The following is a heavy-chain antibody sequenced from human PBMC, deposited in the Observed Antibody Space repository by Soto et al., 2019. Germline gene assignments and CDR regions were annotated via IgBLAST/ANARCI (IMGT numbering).Heavy chain of an antibody. CDR2: ISTSSTYR. J-gene: IGHJ4*02. CDR3: ARDYYDVSGYPYFDY. CDR1: GFTFSDHY. V-gene: IGHV3-11*06. Sequence: GGSLRLSCAASGFTFSDHYMSWIRQAPGKGLEWVSVISTSSTYRNYAYSVRGRFTISRDNAKNSLYLEMNGLRAEDTAVYYCARDYYDVSGYPYFDYWGQGTLVTVSS. D-gene: IGHD3-22*01.